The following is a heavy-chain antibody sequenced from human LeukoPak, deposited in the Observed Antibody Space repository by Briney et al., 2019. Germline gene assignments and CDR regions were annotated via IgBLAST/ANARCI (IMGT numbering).Heavy chain of an antibody. J-gene: IGHJ4*02. CDR1: GYTFNNYL. CDR2: VAAVNGNT. Sequence: ASVKVSCKASGYTFNNYLIHWVRQAPGQSLEWMGWVAAVNGNTDCSQKFQDRVTFIWDTSATTAYMQLSSLKYEDTAVYYCAREVPGGNPFDYWGQGTLVTVSS. V-gene: IGHV1-3*01. D-gene: IGHD4-23*01. CDR3: AREVPGGNPFDY.